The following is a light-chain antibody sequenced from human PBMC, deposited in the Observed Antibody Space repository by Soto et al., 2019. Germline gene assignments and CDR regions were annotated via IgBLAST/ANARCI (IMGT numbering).Light chain of an antibody. J-gene: IGKJ1*01. CDR3: QQYNSYSST. Sequence: DIQMTQSPSTLSASVGDRVTITCRASQSISSWLAWYQQKPGKAPKLLIYKASSLESGVPSRFNGSGSGTEFILTSSSLQPDDFATYYCQQYNSYSSTFGQGTKVEI. CDR2: KAS. CDR1: QSISSW. V-gene: IGKV1-5*03.